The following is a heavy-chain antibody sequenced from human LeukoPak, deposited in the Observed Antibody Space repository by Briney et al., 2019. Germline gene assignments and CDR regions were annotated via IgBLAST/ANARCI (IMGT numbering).Heavy chain of an antibody. Sequence: ASVKVSCKASGYTFTSYDINWVRQATGQGLEWMGWMNPNSGSTGYAQKFQGRVTMPRNNSISTAYMELNSLRSEDTAVYYCARLIVVVPAAMLAAAFNIWGQGTMVTVSS. CDR1: GYTFTSYD. V-gene: IGHV1-8*01. D-gene: IGHD2-2*01. CDR2: MNPNSGST. J-gene: IGHJ3*02. CDR3: ARLIVVVPAAMLAAAFNI.